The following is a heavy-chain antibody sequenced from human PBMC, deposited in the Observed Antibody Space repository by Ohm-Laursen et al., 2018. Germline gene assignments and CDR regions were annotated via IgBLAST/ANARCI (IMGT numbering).Heavy chain of an antibody. J-gene: IGHJ6*02. D-gene: IGHD2-21*02. CDR3: TRGNSDYYYYYGMDV. V-gene: IGHV3-49*04. CDR1: GFTFGDYA. CDR2: IRSKAYGGTT. Sequence: RSLRLSCTASGFTFGDYAMSWVRQAPGKGLEWVGFIRSKAYGGTTEYAASVKGRFTISRDDSKSIAYLQMNSLKTEDTAVYYCTRGNSDYYYYYGMDVWGQGTTITVSS.